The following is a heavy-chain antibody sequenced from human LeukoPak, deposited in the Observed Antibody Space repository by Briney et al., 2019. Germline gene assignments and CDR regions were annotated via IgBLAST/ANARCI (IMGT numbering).Heavy chain of an antibody. CDR3: ARVTSGSYVDY. V-gene: IGHV3-23*01. CDR2: ISGSGGST. J-gene: IGHJ4*02. D-gene: IGHD1-26*01. CDR1: GFTFSSYG. Sequence: GGSLILSCAASGFTFSSYGMSWVRQAPGKGLEWVSAISGSGGSTYYADSVKGRFTISRDNSKNTLYLQMNSLRAEDTAVYYCARVTSGSYVDYWGQGTLVTVSS.